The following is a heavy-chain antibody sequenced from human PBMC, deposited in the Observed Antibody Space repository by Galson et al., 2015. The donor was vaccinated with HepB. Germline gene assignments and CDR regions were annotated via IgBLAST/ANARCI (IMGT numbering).Heavy chain of an antibody. CDR1: GFTFSSYG. V-gene: IGHV3-30*03. Sequence: SLRLSCAASGFTFSSYGMHWVRQAPGKGLEWVGVISYDGRNKYYADSVKGRFTSSRDNSKNTLYLQMNSLRAEDTAVYYCARSNGGNSAGIGDEFDYWGQGTLVTVSS. D-gene: IGHD4-23*01. CDR3: ARSNGGNSAGIGDEFDY. CDR2: ISYDGRNK. J-gene: IGHJ4*02.